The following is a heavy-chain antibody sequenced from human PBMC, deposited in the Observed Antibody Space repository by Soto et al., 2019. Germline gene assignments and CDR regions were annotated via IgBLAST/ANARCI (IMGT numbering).Heavy chain of an antibody. D-gene: IGHD6-13*01. Sequence: PGGSLRVSCAASGFTFSNYVMNWVRQAPGKGLEWISYISSSSDTIYHADSVKGRFTVSRDKAKNSLYLQIDSLRAEDTAVYYCARKYTSSWSRPYYFDYWGLGTLVTVSS. V-gene: IGHV3-48*01. J-gene: IGHJ4*02. CDR1: GFTFSNYV. CDR2: ISSSSDTI. CDR3: ARKYTSSWSRPYYFDY.